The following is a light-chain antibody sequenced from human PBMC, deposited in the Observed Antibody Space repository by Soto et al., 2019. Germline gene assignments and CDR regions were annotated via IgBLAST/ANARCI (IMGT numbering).Light chain of an antibody. CDR1: QDIGTF. V-gene: IGKV1-39*01. Sequence: DFQMTQSPSSLSASLGDRVTITCRASQDIGTFLNWYQQKPGKPPNLLIYAASNLLSGVSSRFSGSGSGTDFTLTISSLQPEDFATYYCQQSYSTPQITFGPGTKVDVK. CDR3: QQSYSTPQIT. J-gene: IGKJ3*01. CDR2: AAS.